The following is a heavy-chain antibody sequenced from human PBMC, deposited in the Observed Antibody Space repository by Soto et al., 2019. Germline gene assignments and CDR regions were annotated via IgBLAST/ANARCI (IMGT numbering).Heavy chain of an antibody. J-gene: IGHJ4*02. CDR3: ARWAPHGSGSYFPRSFDY. D-gene: IGHD3-10*01. CDR2: IYYSGST. CDR1: GGSISSYY. V-gene: IGHV4-59*08. Sequence: QVQLQESGPGLVKPSETLSLTCTVSGGSISSYYWSWIRQPPGKGLEWIGYIYYSGSTNYNPSLKSRVTISVDTSKNQFSLKLSSVTAADTAVYSCARWAPHGSGSYFPRSFDYWGQGTLVTVSS.